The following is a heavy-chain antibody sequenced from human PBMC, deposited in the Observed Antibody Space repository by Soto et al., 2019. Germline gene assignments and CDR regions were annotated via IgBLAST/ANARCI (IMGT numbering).Heavy chain of an antibody. CDR1: GGSISRYY. CDR3: ARGRSGYDYSYYYGMDV. D-gene: IGHD5-12*01. V-gene: IGHV4-59*01. CDR2: IYYSGST. Sequence: PSETLSLTCTVSGGSISRYYWSWIRQPPGKGLEWGGDIYYSGSTNYNPSLKSRVTISVDTSKNQFSLKLSSVTAADTAVYYCARGRSGYDYSYYYGMDVWGQGTTVTVSS. J-gene: IGHJ6*02.